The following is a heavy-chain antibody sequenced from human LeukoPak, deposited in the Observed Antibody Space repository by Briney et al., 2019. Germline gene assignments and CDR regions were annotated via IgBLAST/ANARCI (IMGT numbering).Heavy chain of an antibody. D-gene: IGHD3-16*01. CDR1: GFTFSSHG. CDR3: ARVANYDYVRGRYAFDI. V-gene: IGHV3-30*03. J-gene: IGHJ3*02. Sequence: PGGSLRLSCAASGFTFSSHGMHWVRQAPGKGLEWVAVISSDGDNKYYAEASKGRFTISRDNSKNTLYLQMNSLRAEDTAVYYCARVANYDYVRGRYAFDIWGQGTMVTVSS. CDR2: ISSDGDNK.